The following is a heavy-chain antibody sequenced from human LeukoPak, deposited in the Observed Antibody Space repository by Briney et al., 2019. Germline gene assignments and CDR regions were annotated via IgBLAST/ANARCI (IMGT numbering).Heavy chain of an antibody. D-gene: IGHD2-2*01. Sequence: GGSLRLSCAASGFTFSSYWMHWVRQAPGKGLVWVSRINSDGTSTSYADSVKGRFTISRDNSKNTLYLQMNSLRAEDTAVYYCARDGARYCSSTSCYGNDYYCYGMDVWGQETTVTVSS. CDR1: GFTFSSYW. J-gene: IGHJ6*02. CDR3: ARDGARYCSSTSCYGNDYYCYGMDV. V-gene: IGHV3-74*01. CDR2: INSDGTST.